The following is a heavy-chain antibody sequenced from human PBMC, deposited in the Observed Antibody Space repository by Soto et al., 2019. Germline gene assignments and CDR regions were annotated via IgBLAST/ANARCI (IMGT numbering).Heavy chain of an antibody. V-gene: IGHV3-53*01. CDR1: GFTVSSNY. D-gene: IGHD3-22*01. Sequence: PGGSLRLSCAAFGFTVSSNYMSWFRQAPGKGPEWVSVIYSGGDTYCADSVRGRFTVSRDNTKNTLYLQMNSLRAEDTAVYYCARGVGWLVNAFDLWGQGTKVTVSS. J-gene: IGHJ3*01. CDR3: ARGVGWLVNAFDL. CDR2: IYSGGDT.